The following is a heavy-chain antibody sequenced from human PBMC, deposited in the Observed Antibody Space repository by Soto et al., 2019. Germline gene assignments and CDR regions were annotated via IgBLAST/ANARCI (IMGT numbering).Heavy chain of an antibody. V-gene: IGHV4-34*01. J-gene: IGHJ5*02. CDR2: INHSGST. D-gene: IGHD6-19*01. Sequence: PSETLSLTCAVYGGSFSGYYWSWIRQPPGKGLEWIGEINHSGSTNYNPSLKSRVTISVDTPKNQFSLKLSSVTAADTAVYYCARRGYSSGWYLSWFDPWGQGTLVTVSS. CDR1: GGSFSGYY. CDR3: ARRGYSSGWYLSWFDP.